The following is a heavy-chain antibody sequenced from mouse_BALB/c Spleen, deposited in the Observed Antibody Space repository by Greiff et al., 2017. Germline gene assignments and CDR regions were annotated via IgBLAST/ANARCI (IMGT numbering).Heavy chain of an antibody. D-gene: IGHD2-10*02. J-gene: IGHJ4*01. CDR3: ARRRGYGNYGFYAMDY. CDR2: ISYSGST. V-gene: IGHV3-8*02. CDR1: GDSITSGY. Sequence: EVKLQESGPSLVKPSQTLSLTCSVTGDSITSGYWNWIRKFPGNKLEYMGYISYSGSTYYNPSLKSRISITRDTSKNQYYLQLNSVTTEDTATYYCARRRGYGNYGFYAMDYWGQGTSVTVSS.